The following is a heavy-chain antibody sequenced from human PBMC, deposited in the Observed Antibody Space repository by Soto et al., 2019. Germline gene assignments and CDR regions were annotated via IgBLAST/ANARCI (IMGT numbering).Heavy chain of an antibody. J-gene: IGHJ6*02. V-gene: IGHV3-30-3*01. D-gene: IGHD6-13*01. CDR2: ISYDGSNK. CDR3: ARDQIAAAGYLGSIYYYYYGMDV. Sequence: GGSLRLSCAASGFTFSSYAMHWVRQAPGKGLERVAVISYDGSNKYYADSVKGRFTISRDNSKNTLYLQMNSLRAEDTAVYYCARDQIAAAGYLGSIYYYYYGMDVWGQGTTVTAP. CDR1: GFTFSSYA.